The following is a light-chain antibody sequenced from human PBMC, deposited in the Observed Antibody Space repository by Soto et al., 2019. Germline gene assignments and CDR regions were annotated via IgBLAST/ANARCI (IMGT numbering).Light chain of an antibody. CDR2: GAS. Sequence: EIVMTQSPATLSVSPGERATLSCRASQSVSSNLAWYQQKPGQAPSLLIYGASTRATGIPARFSGSGSGTEFTLTISSLQSEDSAVYYCQQDNNWPPYTFGQGTKLEIK. V-gene: IGKV3-15*01. J-gene: IGKJ2*01. CDR1: QSVSSN. CDR3: QQDNNWPPYT.